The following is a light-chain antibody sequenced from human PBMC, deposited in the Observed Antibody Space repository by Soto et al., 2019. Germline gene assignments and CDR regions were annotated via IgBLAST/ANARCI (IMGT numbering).Light chain of an antibody. Sequence: EIVLTQSPGTLSLSPGERATLSCRASQSVSSSYLAWYQQKPGQAPRLLIYGASSRATGIPDRFSGSGSETDFTLTISRLEPEDFAVYYCQEYGNSRTFGQGTQVEIK. CDR1: QSVSSSY. J-gene: IGKJ1*01. CDR3: QEYGNSRT. V-gene: IGKV3-20*01. CDR2: GAS.